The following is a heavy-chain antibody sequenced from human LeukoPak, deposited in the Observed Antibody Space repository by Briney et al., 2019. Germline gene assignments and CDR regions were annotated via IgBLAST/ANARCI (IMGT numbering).Heavy chain of an antibody. J-gene: IGHJ5*02. V-gene: IGHV4-34*01. CDR3: ASYRGNYGSGSHYNYDWFDP. Sequence: SETLSLTCAVYGGSFSGYYWSWIRQPPGKGLEWIGEINHSGSTNYNPSLKSRVTISVDTSKNQFSLKLSSVTAADTAVYYCASYRGNYGSGSHYNYDWFDPWGQGTLVTVSS. CDR1: GGSFSGYY. CDR2: INHSGST. D-gene: IGHD3-10*01.